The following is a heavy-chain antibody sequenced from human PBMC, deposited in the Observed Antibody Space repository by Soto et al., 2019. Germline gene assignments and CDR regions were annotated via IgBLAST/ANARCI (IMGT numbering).Heavy chain of an antibody. Sequence: QITLKESGPTLVKPTQTLTLTCTFSGFSLSTNGVGVGWIRQPPGKALEWLALIYWDDDKRFSPSLKSRLTITKDTSKNHVVLTMTNMDPVDTASYYCAHRRGFRGITFDYWGQGMLVTVSS. CDR3: AHRRGFRGITFDY. CDR1: GFSLSTNGVG. J-gene: IGHJ4*02. V-gene: IGHV2-5*02. CDR2: IYWDDDK. D-gene: IGHD3-10*01.